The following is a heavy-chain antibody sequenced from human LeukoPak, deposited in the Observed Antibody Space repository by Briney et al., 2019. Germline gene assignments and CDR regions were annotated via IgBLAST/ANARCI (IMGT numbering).Heavy chain of an antibody. V-gene: IGHV3-74*01. Sequence: GGSLRLSCVASGFTFRTYWMHWVRQAPGKGLVWLSRINSDGSSTSYADSVKGRFTISRDNAKNTLYLQMNSLRAEDTAVYYCARDKAYTMDVWGQGTTVTVSS. J-gene: IGHJ6*02. CDR3: ARDKAYTMDV. CDR1: GFTFRTYW. D-gene: IGHD4-11*01. CDR2: INSDGSST.